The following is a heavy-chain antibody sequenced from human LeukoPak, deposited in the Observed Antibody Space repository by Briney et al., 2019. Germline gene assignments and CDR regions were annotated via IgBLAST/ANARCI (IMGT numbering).Heavy chain of an antibody. J-gene: IGHJ4*02. CDR3: ARNYDILTGYYPFDY. V-gene: IGHV1-18*04. CDR1: GYTFTSYG. D-gene: IGHD3-9*01. CDR2: ISAYNGNT. Sequence: ASVKVSCKASGYTFTSYGIGWVRQAPGQGLEWMGWISAYNGNTNYAQKLQGRVTMTTDTSTSTAYMELRSLRSDDTAVYYCARNYDILTGYYPFDYWGQGTLVTVSS.